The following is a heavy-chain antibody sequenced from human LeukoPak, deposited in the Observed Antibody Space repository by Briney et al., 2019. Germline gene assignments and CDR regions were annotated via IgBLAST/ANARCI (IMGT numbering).Heavy chain of an antibody. CDR2: IKNDGSGK. V-gene: IGHV3-7*01. CDR1: GFTFSSFW. J-gene: IGHJ6*02. Sequence: GGSLRLSCAASGFTFSSFWMSWVRQAPGKGLEWVANIKNDGSGKYYVDSVKGRFTISRDNAKKSLYLQMNSLRAEDTAVYYCAVAYGLDVWGQGTTVTVSS. CDR3: AVAYGLDV.